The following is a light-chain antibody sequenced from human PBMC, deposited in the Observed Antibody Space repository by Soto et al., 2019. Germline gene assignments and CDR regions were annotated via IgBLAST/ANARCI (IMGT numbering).Light chain of an antibody. CDR3: LQHNTYPRT. V-gene: IGKV1-17*01. CDR2: AAS. Sequence: DIQMTQSPSSLSASVGDRVTITCRASQAIRNDLGWYQQKPAKAPKRLIYAASSLQSGVPSRFSGSGSGTEFTLTISSLQPEDSATYFCLQHNTYPRTFGQGTKVAIK. CDR1: QAIRND. J-gene: IGKJ1*01.